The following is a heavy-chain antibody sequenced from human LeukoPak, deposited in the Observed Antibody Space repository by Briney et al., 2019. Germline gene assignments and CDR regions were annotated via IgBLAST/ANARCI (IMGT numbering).Heavy chain of an antibody. J-gene: IGHJ6*02. CDR1: GGSISSSSYY. CDR2: IYYSGST. D-gene: IGHD5-18*01. V-gene: IGHV4-39*07. Sequence: PSETLSLTCTVSGGSISSSSYYWGWIRQPPGKGLEWIGSIYYSGSTYYNPSLKSRVTISVDTSKNQFSLKLSSVTAADTAVYYCAREQLGNYYYGMDVWGQGTTVTVSS. CDR3: AREQLGNYYYGMDV.